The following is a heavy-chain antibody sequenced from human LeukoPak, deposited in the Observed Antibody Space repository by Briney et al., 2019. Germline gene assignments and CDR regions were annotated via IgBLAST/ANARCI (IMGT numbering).Heavy chain of an antibody. Sequence: GESLKISCKGSGYSFTSYWIGWVRQMPGKGLEWMGIIYPGDSDTRYSPSFQGQVTISADKSISTAYLQWSSLKASDTAMYYCARLVSYDSSGSHPGGLGYWGQGTLVTVSS. CDR2: IYPGDSDT. J-gene: IGHJ4*02. CDR1: GYSFTSYW. V-gene: IGHV5-51*01. D-gene: IGHD3-22*01. CDR3: ARLVSYDSSGSHPGGLGY.